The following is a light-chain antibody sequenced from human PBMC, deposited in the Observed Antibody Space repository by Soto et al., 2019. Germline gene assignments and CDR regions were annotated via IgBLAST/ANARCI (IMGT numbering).Light chain of an antibody. CDR3: SSYTSSSTLV. CDR2: DVS. Sequence: QSVLTQPVSVSGSPGQSITISCTGTSSDVGGYNYVSWYQQHPGKAPKLMIYDVSNRPSGVSNRFSGSKSGNTASLTISGIQAEDEADYYCSSYTSSSTLVFGGGTKLTVL. CDR1: SSDVGGYNY. J-gene: IGLJ2*01. V-gene: IGLV2-14*01.